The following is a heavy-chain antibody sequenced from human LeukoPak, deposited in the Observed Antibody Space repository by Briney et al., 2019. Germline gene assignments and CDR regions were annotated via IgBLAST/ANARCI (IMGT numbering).Heavy chain of an antibody. Sequence: GRSLRLSCAASGFTFSSYGMHWVRQAPGKGLEWVAVIWYDGSNKYYADSVKGRFTISRDNSKNTLYLQMNSLRAEDTAVYYCAREWYSSGFDYWGQGTLVTVSS. D-gene: IGHD6-19*01. CDR2: IWYDGSNK. J-gene: IGHJ4*02. CDR1: GFTFSSYG. V-gene: IGHV3-33*01. CDR3: AREWYSSGFDY.